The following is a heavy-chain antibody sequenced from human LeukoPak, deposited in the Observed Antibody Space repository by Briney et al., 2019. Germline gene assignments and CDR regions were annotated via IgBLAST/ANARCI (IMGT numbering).Heavy chain of an antibody. CDR2: IYPGDSHT. Sequence: GESLQISCKGSGYIFPNYWIGWVRPVPGKGLEWMGIIYPGDSHTRYSPSFQDQVTISVDKSISTAYLQWSSLKASDTAMYYCARGPYAYTSSATLGSYNWFDPWGQGSLVTVSS. J-gene: IGHJ5*02. V-gene: IGHV5-51*01. D-gene: IGHD2-2*02. CDR3: ARGPYAYTSSATLGSYNWFDP. CDR1: GYIFPNYW.